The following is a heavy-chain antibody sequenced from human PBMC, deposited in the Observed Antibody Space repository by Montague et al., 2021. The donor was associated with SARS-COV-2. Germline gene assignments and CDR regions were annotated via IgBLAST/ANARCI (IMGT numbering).Heavy chain of an antibody. V-gene: IGHV3-48*04. CDR3: AKDLVLRAARPDALDV. CDR2: ISSSTNII. Sequence: SLRLSCAASGFTFSSYSANWVRQAPGKGLEWISYISSSTNIIYYADSVKGRLTISRDNARNSLYLQMNSLRVDDTAVYYCAKDLVLRAARPDALDVWGQGTVVTVSS. D-gene: IGHD6-6*01. CDR1: GFTFSSYS. J-gene: IGHJ3*01.